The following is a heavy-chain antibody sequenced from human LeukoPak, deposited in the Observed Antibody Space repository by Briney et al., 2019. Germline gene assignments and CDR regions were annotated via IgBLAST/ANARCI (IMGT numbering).Heavy chain of an antibody. D-gene: IGHD6-13*01. CDR2: ISYDGINK. V-gene: IGHV3-30*18. CDR1: GFTFSSYG. CDR3: AKDSAAGIAGWPSYFDY. Sequence: PGRSLRLSCAASGFTFSSYGMHWVRQAPGKGLEWVAVISYDGINKYYADSVKGRFTISRDNSKNTLYLQMNSLRAEDTAVYYCAKDSAAGIAGWPSYFDYWGQGTLVTVSS. J-gene: IGHJ4*02.